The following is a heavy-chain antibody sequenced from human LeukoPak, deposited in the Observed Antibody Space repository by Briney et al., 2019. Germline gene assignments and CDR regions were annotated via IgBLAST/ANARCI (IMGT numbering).Heavy chain of an antibody. J-gene: IGHJ4*02. CDR1: GLSLSTSGVG. CDR2: IYWDDDK. V-gene: IGHV2-5*02. D-gene: IGHD3-22*01. Sequence: SGPTLVKPTQTLTLTCTFSGLSLSTSGVGVGWIRQPPGKALEWLGIIYWDDDKRYSPSLKSRLTITKDTSKNQVVLTMTNMDPVDTATYYCAHRPPYYDSSGYYFDYWGQGTLVTVSS. CDR3: AHRPPYYDSSGYYFDY.